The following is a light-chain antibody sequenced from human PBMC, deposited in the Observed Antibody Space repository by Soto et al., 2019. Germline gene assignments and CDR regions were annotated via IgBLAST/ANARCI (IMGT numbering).Light chain of an antibody. CDR1: QAIRND. CDR3: LQDYRFPLT. Sequence: AIQMTQSPSSLSASVGDRVTITCRASQAIRNDLAWYQQKPGKAPDLLIYGATSLQSGVPSRFSGSGSGTDFTLTINSLQPEDFATYYCLQDYRFPLTLGQGTKVEI. V-gene: IGKV1-6*02. J-gene: IGKJ1*01. CDR2: GAT.